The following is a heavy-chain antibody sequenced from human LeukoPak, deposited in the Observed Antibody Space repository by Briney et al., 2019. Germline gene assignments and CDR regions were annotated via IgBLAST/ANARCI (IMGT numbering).Heavy chain of an antibody. D-gene: IGHD3-3*01. Sequence: ASVKVSCKASGYTFTSYGISWVRQAAGQGLEWMGLISAYNGNTNYAQKLQGRVTMTTDTSTSTAYMELRSLRSDDTAVYYCASEGITIFGVVTRGAFDIWGQGTMVTVSS. CDR1: GYTFTSYG. CDR3: ASEGITIFGVVTRGAFDI. V-gene: IGHV1-18*01. CDR2: ISAYNGNT. J-gene: IGHJ3*02.